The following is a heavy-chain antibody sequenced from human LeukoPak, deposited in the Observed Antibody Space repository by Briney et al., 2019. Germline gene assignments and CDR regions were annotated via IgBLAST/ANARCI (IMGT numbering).Heavy chain of an antibody. V-gene: IGHV3-30*18. J-gene: IGHJ5*02. D-gene: IGHD4-23*01. Sequence: QPGRSLRLSCAASGFTFSSYGMHWVRQAPGKGLEWVAVISYDGSNKYYADSVKGRFTISRDNSKNGLYLQMSSLRAEDTAVYYCAKAPGGKYGYWFDPWGQGTLVTVSS. CDR2: ISYDGSNK. CDR1: GFTFSSYG. CDR3: AKAPGGKYGYWFDP.